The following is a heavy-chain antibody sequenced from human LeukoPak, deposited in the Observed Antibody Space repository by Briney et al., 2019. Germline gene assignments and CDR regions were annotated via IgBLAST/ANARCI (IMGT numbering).Heavy chain of an antibody. Sequence: ASVKVSCKGSGYTFTRYDISWVRQAPGQGLEWMGWISGYNGNTNYAQKLQGRVTMTTDTSTSTVYMELSSLRSEDTAVYYCARFEYSSSSLDYWGQGTLVTVSS. CDR2: ISGYNGNT. CDR1: GYTFTRYD. CDR3: ARFEYSSSSLDY. D-gene: IGHD6-6*01. J-gene: IGHJ4*02. V-gene: IGHV1-18*01.